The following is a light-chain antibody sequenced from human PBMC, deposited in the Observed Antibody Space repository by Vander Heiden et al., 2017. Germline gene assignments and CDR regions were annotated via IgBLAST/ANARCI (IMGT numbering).Light chain of an antibody. CDR3: AAWDDSLDAFV. CDR2: GNN. V-gene: IGLV1-44*01. Sequence: QSVVTQPPSASGTPGQRVTISCSGSSPNIGINTVNWFQQLPGTAPKLLIYGNNQRPSGVPDRMSGSKSGTSASLAISGLQSEDEAHYYCAAWDDSLDAFVFGAGTKVTVL. J-gene: IGLJ1*01. CDR1: SPNIGINT.